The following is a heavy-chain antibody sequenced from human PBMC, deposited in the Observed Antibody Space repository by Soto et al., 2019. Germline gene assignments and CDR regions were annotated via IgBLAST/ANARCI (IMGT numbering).Heavy chain of an antibody. D-gene: IGHD1-7*01. CDR1: GGSIRISNYY. Sequence: PSETLSLTCTVSGGSIRISNYYWGWIRQPPGKGLEWIGSIYYSGSTNYNPSLKSRVTIAVDTSNNQFSLKLSSMTAADTAVYYCARGRPWELYDYWGQGTLVTVSS. CDR2: IYYSGST. V-gene: IGHV4-39*07. J-gene: IGHJ4*02. CDR3: ARGRPWELYDY.